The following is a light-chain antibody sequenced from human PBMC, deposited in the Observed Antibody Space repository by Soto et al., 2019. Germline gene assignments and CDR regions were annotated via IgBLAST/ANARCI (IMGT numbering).Light chain of an antibody. V-gene: IGKV3-15*01. CDR1: QSVSYN. CDR2: DAS. Sequence: EIVLTQSPGTLSLSPGDRSTLSCSASQSVSYNLAWYQQKPGQAPRFLIYDASTRETGIPARFSGSAAGTEFTLTISSLLSEDVEVDCCQQYNNWTLTFCGGTKVDI. CDR3: QQYNNWTLT. J-gene: IGKJ4*01.